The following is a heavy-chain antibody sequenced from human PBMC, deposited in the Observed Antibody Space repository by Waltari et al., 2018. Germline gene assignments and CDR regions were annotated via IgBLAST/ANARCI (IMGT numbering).Heavy chain of an antibody. V-gene: IGHV3-30*02. D-gene: IGHD3-16*01. CDR1: GFTFSSYG. Sequence: QVQLVESGGGVVQPGGSLRLSCAASGFTFSSYGMHWVRQAPGKGRGGVALKRYEGSKKYDADSVKGRFTISRDNAKNTLYLQMNSLRAEDTAVYYCARGGDFDYWGQGTLVTVSS. CDR2: KRYEGSKK. J-gene: IGHJ4*02. CDR3: ARGGDFDY.